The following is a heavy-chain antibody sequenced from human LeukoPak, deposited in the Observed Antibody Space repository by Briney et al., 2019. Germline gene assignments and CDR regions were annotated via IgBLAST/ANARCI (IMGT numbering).Heavy chain of an antibody. Sequence: GGSLRLSCAASGFTFDDYWMTWVRQAPGKGLEWVANIKQDGSEKYYVDSVKGRFTISRDNAKNSLYLQMNSLRAEDTAVYYCARVNGGGYHYYYYYYMGVWGKGTTVTISS. D-gene: IGHD4-23*01. J-gene: IGHJ6*03. V-gene: IGHV3-7*01. CDR2: IKQDGSEK. CDR1: GFTFDDYW. CDR3: ARVNGGGYHYYYYYYMGV.